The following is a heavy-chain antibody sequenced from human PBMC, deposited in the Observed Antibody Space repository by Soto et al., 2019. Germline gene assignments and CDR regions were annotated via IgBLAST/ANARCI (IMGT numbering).Heavy chain of an antibody. D-gene: IGHD3-10*01. CDR2: INHSGST. CDR3: ARVSGIYYYGMDV. J-gene: IGHJ6*02. Sequence: PSETLSLTCTVSGGSISSGGYYWSWIRQPPGKGLEWIGEINHSGSTNYNPSLKSRVTISVDTSKNQVSLKLSSVTAADTAVYYCARVSGIYYYGMDVWGQGTTVTVSS. CDR1: GGSISSGGYY. V-gene: IGHV4-34*01.